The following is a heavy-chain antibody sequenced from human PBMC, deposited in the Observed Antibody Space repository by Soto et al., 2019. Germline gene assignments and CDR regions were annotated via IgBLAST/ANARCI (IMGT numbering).Heavy chain of an antibody. J-gene: IGHJ6*02. CDR1: GFTFTSSA. D-gene: IGHD3-10*01. CDR2: IVVGSGNT. Sequence: ASVKVSCKASGFTFTSSAVQWVRQARGQRLEWIGWIVVGSGNTNYAQKFQERVTITRDMSTSTAYMELSSLRSEDTAVYYCAADPRVRGVNLYYYYGMDVWGQGTTVTVSS. CDR3: AADPRVRGVNLYYYYGMDV. V-gene: IGHV1-58*01.